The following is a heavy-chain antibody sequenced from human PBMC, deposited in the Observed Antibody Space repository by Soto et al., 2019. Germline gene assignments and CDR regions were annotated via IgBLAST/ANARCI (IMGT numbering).Heavy chain of an antibody. CDR3: PSPGAAPYSYGMDV. J-gene: IGHJ6*02. D-gene: IGHD6-25*01. V-gene: IGHV1-69*12. Sequence: QVQLVQSGAEVKKPGSSVKVSCKASGGTFSSYAISWVRQAPGQGLEWMGGIIPIFGTADYAQRIQGRDTITADESTRTGYTELNSPRSRNTAVYYCPSPGAAPYSYGMDVWGQGTTVTVSS. CDR1: GGTFSSYA. CDR2: IIPIFGTA.